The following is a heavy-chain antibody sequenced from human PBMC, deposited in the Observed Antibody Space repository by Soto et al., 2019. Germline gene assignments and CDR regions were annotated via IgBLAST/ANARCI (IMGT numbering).Heavy chain of an antibody. CDR3: ARGGWGPHFDF. CDR2: MNPNTGNT. CDR1: GYTFTHYD. V-gene: IGHV1-8*01. Sequence: QVQLVQSGADMKKPGASVKVSCKASGYTFTHYDINWVRQATGQGLEWMGWMNPNTGNTGFAQKFQDRVTMTRNTYISTAYMELSSLRSEDTALYFCARGGWGPHFDFWGQGTPVTVSS. D-gene: IGHD3-16*01. J-gene: IGHJ4*02.